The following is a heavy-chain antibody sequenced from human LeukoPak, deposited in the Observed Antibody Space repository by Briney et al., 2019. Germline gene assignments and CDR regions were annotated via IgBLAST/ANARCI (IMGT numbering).Heavy chain of an antibody. CDR3: SSHVNAFDY. CDR1: GGSISSRNHY. V-gene: IGHV4-39*02. Sequence: SETLSLTCSVSGGSISSRNHYWGWIRQPPGKGLEWIGSIFYTGNTYYNPSLRSRVTMSVDTSKNHFSLNLSSVTAADMAVCYCSSHVNAFDYWGQGALVTVSS. CDR2: IFYTGNT. J-gene: IGHJ4*02.